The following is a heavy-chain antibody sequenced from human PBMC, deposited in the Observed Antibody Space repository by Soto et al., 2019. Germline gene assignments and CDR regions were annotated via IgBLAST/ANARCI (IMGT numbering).Heavy chain of an antibody. V-gene: IGHV1-69*06. D-gene: IGHD3-22*01. CDR1: GGTFSSYA. J-gene: IGHJ6*02. CDR2: IIPIFGTA. Sequence: GASVKVSCKASGGTFSSYAISWVRQAPGQGLEWMGGIIPIFGTANYAQKFQGRVTITADKSTSTAYMELSSLRSEDTAVYYCHHDSSGYYYETYYYYGMDVWGQGTTVTVSS. CDR3: HHDSSGYYYETYYYYGMDV.